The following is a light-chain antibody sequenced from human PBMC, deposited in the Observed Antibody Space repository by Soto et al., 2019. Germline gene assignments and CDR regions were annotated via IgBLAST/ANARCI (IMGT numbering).Light chain of an antibody. CDR3: DEFNNWFSLR. CDR2: DTY. V-gene: IGKV3-15*01. J-gene: IGKJ5*01. Sequence: KELTNSPSGQSVYPGGSRTLTNRASQSVRSKVAWYQQKPGQPPSLVIYDTYIRATGIPARFSGSGFGTEFTLTIRCLQAEDFADYCCDEFNNWFSLRFGDGTRLEI. CDR1: QSVRSK.